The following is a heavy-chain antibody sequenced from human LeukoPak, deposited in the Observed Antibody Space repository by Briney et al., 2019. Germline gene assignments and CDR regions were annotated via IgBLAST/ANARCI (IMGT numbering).Heavy chain of an antibody. CDR1: EFTFSSYS. V-gene: IGHV3-21*01. Sequence: GGSLRLSCAGSEFTFSSYSMHWVRQAPGKGLEWVSSIDGSSRDIYYADSVKGRFTISRDNSKNSLYLQMKSLRAEDTALYYCARRGYYDYSGFDYWGQGTLVTVSS. CDR2: IDGSSRDI. D-gene: IGHD3-22*01. CDR3: ARRGYYDYSGFDY. J-gene: IGHJ4*02.